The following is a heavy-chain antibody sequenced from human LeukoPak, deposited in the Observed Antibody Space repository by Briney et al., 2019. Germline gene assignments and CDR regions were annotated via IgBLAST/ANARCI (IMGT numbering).Heavy chain of an antibody. CDR3: VRGLDYNVAWVY. V-gene: IGHV3-48*03. CDR1: GFSFSDHE. J-gene: IGHJ4*02. CDR2: ISSSGSTL. Sequence: GGSLRLSCAASGFSFSDHEMNWVRQAPGRGLEWVSYISSSGSTLYYADSVKGRFSISRDNAKNSLYLQMNSLRAEDTAVYYCVRGLDYNVAWVYWGQGTLVTVSS. D-gene: IGHD3-10*01.